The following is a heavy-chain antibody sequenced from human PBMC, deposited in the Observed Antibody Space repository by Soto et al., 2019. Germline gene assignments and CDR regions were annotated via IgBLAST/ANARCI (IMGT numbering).Heavy chain of an antibody. J-gene: IGHJ4*02. Sequence: EVQLVESGGGLVQPGRSLRLSCAASGFTFDDYAMHWVRQAPGKGLEWVSGISWNSGSIGYADSVKGRFTISRDNSKNSLYLQMNSLRAEDTALYYCAKDIYYGSGGGFDYWGQGTLVTVSS. D-gene: IGHD3-10*01. CDR2: ISWNSGSI. CDR1: GFTFDDYA. CDR3: AKDIYYGSGGGFDY. V-gene: IGHV3-9*01.